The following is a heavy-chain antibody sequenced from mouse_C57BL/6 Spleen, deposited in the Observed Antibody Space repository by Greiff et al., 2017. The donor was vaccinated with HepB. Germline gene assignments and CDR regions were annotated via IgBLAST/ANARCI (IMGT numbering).Heavy chain of an antibody. Sequence: QVQLQQPGAELARPGASVKLSCKASGYTFTSYCISWVKQRPGQGLEWIGEIYPRSGSTYYNEKFKGKATLTADKSSSTAYMELSSLTSEDSAVYFCARGRNDGAQDYWGQGTSVTVSS. CDR3: ARGRNDGAQDY. CDR2: IYPRSGST. J-gene: IGHJ4*01. D-gene: IGHD1-1*02. CDR1: GYTFTSYC. V-gene: IGHV1-81*01.